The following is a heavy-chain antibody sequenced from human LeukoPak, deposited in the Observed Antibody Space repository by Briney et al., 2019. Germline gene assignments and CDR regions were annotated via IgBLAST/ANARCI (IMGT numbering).Heavy chain of an antibody. V-gene: IGHV4-31*03. D-gene: IGHD3-10*01. CDR3: ARGGNRFGGFCFDY. J-gene: IGHJ4*02. CDR2: IHHSGRS. CDR1: GGSISSGGHY. Sequence: PSQTLSLTCTVSGGSISSGGHYWAWIRQFPGKGLESIGFIHHSGRSRHNPSLKDRVAISVDTSRKQFALKLSSVTAADTAMYYCARGGNRFGGFCFDYWGQGIQVIVSS.